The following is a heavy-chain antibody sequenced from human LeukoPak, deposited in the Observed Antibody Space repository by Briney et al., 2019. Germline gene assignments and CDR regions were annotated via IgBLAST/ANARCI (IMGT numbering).Heavy chain of an antibody. CDR3: ARDWRRYDWHN. V-gene: IGHV3-23*01. Sequence: GGSLRLSCAASGFTFSSYAMSWVRQAPGKGLEWVSAISGSGGSTYYADSVKGRFTISRDNSKNTLYLQMNSLRVEDTAVYYCARDWRRYDWHNWGQGTLVTVSS. D-gene: IGHD1-1*01. CDR2: ISGSGGST. J-gene: IGHJ4*02. CDR1: GFTFSSYA.